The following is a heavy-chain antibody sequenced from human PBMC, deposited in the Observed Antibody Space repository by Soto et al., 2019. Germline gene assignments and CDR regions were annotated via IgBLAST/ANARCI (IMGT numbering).Heavy chain of an antibody. CDR3: AIGFISDSIRLRWYK. CDR1: GFTFSSYA. J-gene: IGHJ4*02. Sequence: EVQLLESGGGLVQPGGSLRLSCAASGFTFSSYAMSWVRQAPGKGLEWVSAISGSGGSTYYADSVKGRFTISRDNSKNTLYLQMNSLRAEDTAVYYCAIGFISDSIRLRWYKWGQGTLVTVSS. CDR2: ISGSGGST. V-gene: IGHV3-23*01. D-gene: IGHD4-17*01.